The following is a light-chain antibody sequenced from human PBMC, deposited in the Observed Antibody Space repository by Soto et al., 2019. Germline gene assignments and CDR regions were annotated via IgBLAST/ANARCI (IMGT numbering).Light chain of an antibody. V-gene: IGKV3-20*01. J-gene: IGKJ4*01. Sequence: EIELTQSPGTLSLSPGERATLSCRASQSVSSSYLAWYQQKPGQAPRLLIYDASSRATGIPDRFSGSGSGTDFALTISSLQPEDFATYYCLQDYNYPLTFGGGTKVDIK. CDR2: DAS. CDR1: QSVSSSY. CDR3: LQDYNYPLT.